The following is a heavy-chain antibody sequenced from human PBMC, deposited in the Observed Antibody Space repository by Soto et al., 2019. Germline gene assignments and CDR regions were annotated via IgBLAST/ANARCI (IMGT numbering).Heavy chain of an antibody. CDR1: GYSFTSYW. V-gene: IGHV5-51*01. CDR3: ARTSGAVAGEEYFQH. D-gene: IGHD6-19*01. Sequence: GESLKISCKGSGYSFTSYWIGWVRQMPGKGLEWMGIIYPGDSDTRYSPSFQGQVTISADKSISTAYLQWSSLKASDTAMYYCARTSGAVAGEEYFQHWGQGTLVTVSS. CDR2: IYPGDSDT. J-gene: IGHJ1*01.